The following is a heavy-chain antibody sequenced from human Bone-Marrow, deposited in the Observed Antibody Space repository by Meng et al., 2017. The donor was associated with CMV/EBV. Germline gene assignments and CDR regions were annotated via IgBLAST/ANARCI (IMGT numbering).Heavy chain of an antibody. CDR2: IIPIFGTA. V-gene: IGHV1-69*05. Sequence: SVKVSCKASGGTFSSYAISWVRQAPGQGLEWMGGIIPIFGTANYAQKFQGRVTITTDESTSTAYMELSSLRSEDTAVYYCARVPNYYGSGSYYNDAFDIWGQGTRVT. J-gene: IGHJ3*02. CDR1: GGTFSSYA. D-gene: IGHD3-10*01. CDR3: ARVPNYYGSGSYYNDAFDI.